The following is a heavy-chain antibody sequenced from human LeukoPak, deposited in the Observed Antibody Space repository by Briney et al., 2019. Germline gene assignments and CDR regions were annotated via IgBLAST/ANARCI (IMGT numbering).Heavy chain of an antibody. Sequence: SETLSLTCTVSGYSISSGYYWGWIRQPPGKGLEWIGSIYHSGSTYYNPSLKSRVTISVDTSKNQFSLKLSSVTAADTAVYYCAGTFVGYSYGRTFDSWGQGTLVTVSS. D-gene: IGHD5-18*01. V-gene: IGHV4-38-2*02. CDR3: AGTFVGYSYGRTFDS. J-gene: IGHJ4*02. CDR2: IYHSGST. CDR1: GYSISSGYY.